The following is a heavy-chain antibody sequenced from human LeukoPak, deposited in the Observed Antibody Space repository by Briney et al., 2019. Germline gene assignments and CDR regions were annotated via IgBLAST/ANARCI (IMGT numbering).Heavy chain of an antibody. CDR1: GYRFTSYW. Sequence: GESLKISCKHSGYRFTSYWISWVRQMPGKGLEWMGRIDPSDSYTNYSPSFQGQVIISVDKSISTAYLQWSSLKASDTAMYYCVRQPTPYYYDRSGYYLDFWGQGTLVTVSS. CDR3: VRQPTPYYYDRSGYYLDF. V-gene: IGHV5-10-1*04. D-gene: IGHD3-22*01. CDR2: IDPSDSYT. J-gene: IGHJ4*02.